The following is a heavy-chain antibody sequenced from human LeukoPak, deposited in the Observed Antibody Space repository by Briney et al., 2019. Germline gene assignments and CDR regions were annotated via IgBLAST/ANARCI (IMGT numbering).Heavy chain of an antibody. J-gene: IGHJ5*02. D-gene: IGHD2-2*01. Sequence: SETLSLTCTVSGGSISSYYWSWIRQPPGKGLEWIGEINHSGSTNYNPSLKSRVTISVDTSKNQFSLKLSSVTAADTAVYYCARKPGYCSSTSCEKGASWFDPWGQGTLVTVSS. V-gene: IGHV4-34*01. CDR3: ARKPGYCSSTSCEKGASWFDP. CDR1: GGSISSYY. CDR2: INHSGST.